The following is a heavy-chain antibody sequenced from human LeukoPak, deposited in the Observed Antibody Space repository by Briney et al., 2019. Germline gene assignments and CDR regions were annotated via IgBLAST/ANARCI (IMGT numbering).Heavy chain of an antibody. CDR1: GFTFSSYC. CDR3: ARIYCSSTSCYHYFDY. Sequence: GGSLRLSCAASGFTFSSYCMYWVRQAPGKGLVWVSRIDSDGSSTSYADSVKGRFTISRDNAKNTLYLQMNSLRAEDTAVYYCARIYCSSTSCYHYFDYWGKGTLVTVSS. J-gene: IGHJ4*02. CDR2: IDSDGSST. D-gene: IGHD2-2*01. V-gene: IGHV3-74*01.